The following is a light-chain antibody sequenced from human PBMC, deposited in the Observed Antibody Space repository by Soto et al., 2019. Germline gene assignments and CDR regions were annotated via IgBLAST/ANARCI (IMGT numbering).Light chain of an antibody. CDR2: GAS. J-gene: IGKJ1*01. CDR1: QSVSSN. V-gene: IGKV3-15*01. Sequence: ERVLTRSPGTLSLSPGEIATLSCRASQSVSSNLAWYQQKPGQAPRLLIYGASTRATGIPARFSGSGSGTEFTLTISSLQSEDFAVYYCQQYNNWPLPFGQGTKVDIK. CDR3: QQYNNWPLP.